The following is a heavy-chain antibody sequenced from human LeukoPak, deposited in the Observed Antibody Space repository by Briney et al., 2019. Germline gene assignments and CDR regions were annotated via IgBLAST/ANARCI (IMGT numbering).Heavy chain of an antibody. D-gene: IGHD3-22*01. Sequence: GGSLRLSCAASGFTVSSNYMSWVRQAPGKGLEWVSVIYSGGSTYYADSVKGRFTISRDNSKNTLYLQMNSLRAEDTAVYYCARAALYDSSGYGTYYFDYWGQGTLVTVSS. V-gene: IGHV3-53*01. CDR2: IYSGGST. CDR3: ARAALYDSSGYGTYYFDY. J-gene: IGHJ4*02. CDR1: GFTVSSNY.